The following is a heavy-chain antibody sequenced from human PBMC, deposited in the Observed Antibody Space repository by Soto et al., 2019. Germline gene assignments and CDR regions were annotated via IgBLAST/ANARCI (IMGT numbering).Heavy chain of an antibody. Sequence: SVKVSCTASGFTFTSCARQWVRQARGQRLEWIGWIVVGSGNTNYAQKFQERVTITRDMSTSTAYMELSSLRSEDTAVYYCAAVFLLSYNIAYCSGGSCYFDYWGQGTLVTVSS. CDR1: GFTFTSCA. D-gene: IGHD2-15*01. V-gene: IGHV1-58*02. CDR3: AAVFLLSYNIAYCSGGSCYFDY. CDR2: IVVGSGNT. J-gene: IGHJ4*02.